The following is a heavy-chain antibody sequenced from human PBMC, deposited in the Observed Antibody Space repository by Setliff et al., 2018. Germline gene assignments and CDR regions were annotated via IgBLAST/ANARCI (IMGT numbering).Heavy chain of an antibody. CDR3: ARSESCGATNCSPFDY. D-gene: IGHD2-2*01. V-gene: IGHV3-21*01. CDR1: GFTFSTYT. Sequence: GVLKISCAASGFTFSTYTMNWVRQAPGKGLEWVSSIDTSSSYIYYADSVKGRFTISRDNAENSLYLQMNSLRAEDTAVYYCARSESCGATNCSPFDYWGQGTPVTVSS. CDR2: IDTSSSYI. J-gene: IGHJ4*02.